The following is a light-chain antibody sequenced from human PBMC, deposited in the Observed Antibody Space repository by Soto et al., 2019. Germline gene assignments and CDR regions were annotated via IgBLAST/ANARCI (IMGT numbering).Light chain of an antibody. Sequence: IGMTLSPATLSVSQGERATLSCRASQSVSILLAWYQQKPGQAPRLLIYDASNRATGTPARFSGSGSGTDFTLTISSLEPEDFAVYYCQQRSNWPPIPFGQGRRLEVK. V-gene: IGKV3-11*01. CDR1: QSVSIL. CDR2: DAS. J-gene: IGKJ5*01. CDR3: QQRSNWPPIP.